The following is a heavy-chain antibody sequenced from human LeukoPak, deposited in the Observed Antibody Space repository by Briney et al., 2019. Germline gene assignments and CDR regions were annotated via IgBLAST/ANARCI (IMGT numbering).Heavy chain of an antibody. CDR2: ISGRGTNT. D-gene: IGHD6-6*01. J-gene: IGHJ4*02. CDR3: AKDILLMGSSGFPMAY. V-gene: IGHV3-23*01. Sequence: PGGSLRLSCAASGLTFSTYAMSWVRQAPGKGLEWVSGISGRGTNTHYAVSVKGRFTISRDNSRNTLYLQMKSLRVEDTALYYCAKDILLMGSSGFPMAYWGQGTLVTVSS. CDR1: GLTFSTYA.